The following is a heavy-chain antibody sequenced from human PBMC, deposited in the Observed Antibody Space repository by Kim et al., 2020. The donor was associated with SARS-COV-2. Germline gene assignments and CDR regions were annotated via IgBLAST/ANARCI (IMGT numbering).Heavy chain of an antibody. V-gene: IGHV3-7*03. CDR2: SEK. J-gene: IGHJ4*02. D-gene: IGHD3-16*01. CDR3: VKGGGALDY. Sequence: SEKKYVDSVEGRFTISRDNAKNSLYLQMNSLRAEDTAVYYCVKGGGALDYWGQGTLVTVSS.